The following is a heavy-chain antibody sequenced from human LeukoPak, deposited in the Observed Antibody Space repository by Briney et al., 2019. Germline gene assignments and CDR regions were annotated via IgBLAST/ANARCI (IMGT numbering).Heavy chain of an antibody. J-gene: IGHJ5*02. D-gene: IGHD3-10*01. CDR3: ARGYYYGSGRPGPFDA. CDR1: GFSFSSYE. V-gene: IGHV3-48*03. CDR2: ISSSGSNL. Sequence: GVSLRLSCAASGFSFSSYEMNWVRQAPGKGLEWVSYISSSGSNLQHAASVKGRFTSSRDNAKSSLYLQMNSLRAEDTAVYYCARGYYYGSGRPGPFDAWGQGTLVT.